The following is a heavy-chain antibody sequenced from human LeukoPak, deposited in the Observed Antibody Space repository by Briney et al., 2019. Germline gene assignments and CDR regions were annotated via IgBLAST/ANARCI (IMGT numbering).Heavy chain of an antibody. CDR1: GFTVNSNY. V-gene: IGHV3-53*01. D-gene: IGHD6-13*01. CDR3: ARLTADGRLYFVD. J-gene: IGHJ4*02. Sequence: GGSLRLSCAASGFTVNSNYLSWVRHAPGKGLEWVSTLYNTGNTYYANSVKGRFSISRDNSKNTLFLQMNSLRAEDTAVYYCARLTADGRLYFVDWGPGTLVTVSS. CDR2: LYNTGNT.